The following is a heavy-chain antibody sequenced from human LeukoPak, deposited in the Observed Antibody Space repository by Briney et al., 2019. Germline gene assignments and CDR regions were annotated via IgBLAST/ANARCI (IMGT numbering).Heavy chain of an antibody. Sequence: PSETLSLTCAVSGDSISSAGYYWTWIRQPPGKGLEWIGEINHSGSTNYNPSLKSRVTISVDTSKNQFSLKLSSVTAADTAVYYCARGPTYYDFWSGYCSSSVNPGAHNWFDPWGQGTLVTVSS. CDR1: GDSISSAGYY. V-gene: IGHV4-34*01. D-gene: IGHD3-3*01. CDR2: INHSGST. CDR3: ARGPTYYDFWSGYCSSSVNPGAHNWFDP. J-gene: IGHJ5*02.